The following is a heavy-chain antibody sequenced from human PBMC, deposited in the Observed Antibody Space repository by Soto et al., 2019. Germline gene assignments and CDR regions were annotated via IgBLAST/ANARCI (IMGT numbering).Heavy chain of an antibody. Sequence: ASVKVSCKASVYTFTSYYMHWVRQAPGQGLEWMGIINPSGGSTSYAQKFQGRVTMTRDTSTSTVYMELSSLRSEDTAVYYCASLTSGSMSYYYGMDVWGQGTTVTVSS. J-gene: IGHJ6*02. CDR1: VYTFTSYY. D-gene: IGHD3-10*01. V-gene: IGHV1-46*01. CDR3: ASLTSGSMSYYYGMDV. CDR2: INPSGGST.